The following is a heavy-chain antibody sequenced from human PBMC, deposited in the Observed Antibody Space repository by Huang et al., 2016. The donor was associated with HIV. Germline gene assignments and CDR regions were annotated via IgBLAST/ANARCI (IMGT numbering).Heavy chain of an antibody. CDR3: ARESCSGGTCYLFDF. J-gene: IGHJ4*02. D-gene: IGHD2-15*01. V-gene: IGHV3-48*04. Sequence: EVQLVESGGGLVQPGTSLRLSCAASGFTFGVFNMSWGRECHGKGLEGISYISSSSKSKLYADSVKGRFTISRDNARNSLYLQLKSLRVEDTAVYYCARESCSGGTCYLFDFWGQGVLVTVSS. CDR1: GFTFGVFN. CDR2: ISSSSKSK.